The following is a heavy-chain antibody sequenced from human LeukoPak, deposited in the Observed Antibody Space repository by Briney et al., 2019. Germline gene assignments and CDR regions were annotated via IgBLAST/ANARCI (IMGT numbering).Heavy chain of an antibody. CDR3: AIPIVLMVYDRFMNDAFDI. Sequence: ASVKVSCKASGYTFTSYGISWVRQAPGQGLEWMGWISAYNGNTNYAQKLQGRVTMTTDTSTSTAYMELRSLRSDDTAVYYCAIPIVLMVYDRFMNDAFDIWGQGTMVTVSS. CDR2: ISAYNGNT. J-gene: IGHJ3*02. V-gene: IGHV1-18*01. CDR1: GYTFTSYG. D-gene: IGHD2-8*01.